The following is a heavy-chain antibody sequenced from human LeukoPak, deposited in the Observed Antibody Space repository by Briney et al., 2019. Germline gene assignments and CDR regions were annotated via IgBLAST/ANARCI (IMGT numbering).Heavy chain of an antibody. D-gene: IGHD1-1*01. J-gene: IGHJ4*02. CDR1: GGSFSSEA. Sequence: ASVKVSCKAFGGSFSSEAISWVRQAPGQGLEWMGGIIPIFGTANYAQKFQGRVTITADESTSTAYMELSSLRSEDTAVYYCARDEGGKFDYWGQGTLVTVSS. CDR2: IIPIFGTA. V-gene: IGHV1-69*13. CDR3: ARDEGGKFDY.